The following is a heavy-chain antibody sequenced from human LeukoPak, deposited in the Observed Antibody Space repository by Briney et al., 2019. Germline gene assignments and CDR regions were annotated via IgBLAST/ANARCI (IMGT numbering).Heavy chain of an antibody. J-gene: IGHJ4*02. CDR3: ARAERPSGLDY. V-gene: IGHV1-2*02. CDR2: INPNSGGT. CDR1: GYTFTGYY. D-gene: IGHD1-1*01. Sequence: ASVNVCCKASGYTFTGYYMHLVRQAPGQGLEWMGWINPNSGGTNYAQKFQGRVTMTRDTSISTAYMELSRLRSDDTAVYYCARAERPSGLDYWGQGTLVTVSS.